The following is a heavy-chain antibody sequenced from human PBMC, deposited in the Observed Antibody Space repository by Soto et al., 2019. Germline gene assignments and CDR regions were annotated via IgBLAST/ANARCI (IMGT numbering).Heavy chain of an antibody. CDR2: ISGSGGST. D-gene: IGHD6-6*01. CDR1: GFTFSSYA. J-gene: IGHJ4*02. V-gene: IGHV3-23*01. CDR3: AKPDLAARPSDFDY. Sequence: PXVSLRLSCAASGFTFSSYAMSWVRQAPGKGLEWVSAISGSGGSTYYADSAKGRFTISRDNSKNTLYLQMNSLRAEDTAVYYCAKPDLAARPSDFDYWGQGTLVTVSS.